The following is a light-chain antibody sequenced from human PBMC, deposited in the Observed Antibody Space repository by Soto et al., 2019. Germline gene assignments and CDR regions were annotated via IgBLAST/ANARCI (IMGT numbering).Light chain of an antibody. V-gene: IGLV1-51*01. CDR3: GTWDSSLSVVV. CDR2: DNH. Sequence: QSVLTQPPSVSAAPGQRVTISCSGDSSIVGNNFVSWYQQPPGTAPKLLIYDNHKRPSGIPDRFSGSKSGTSATLDITGLQTGDEADYYCGTWDSSLSVVVFGGGTKLTVL. J-gene: IGLJ3*02. CDR1: SSIVGNNF.